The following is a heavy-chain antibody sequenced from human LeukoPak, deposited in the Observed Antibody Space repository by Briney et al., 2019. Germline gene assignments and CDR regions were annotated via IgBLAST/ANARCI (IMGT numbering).Heavy chain of an antibody. V-gene: IGHV4-34*01. J-gene: IGHJ5*02. CDR3: ARGGGWLRSGGWFDP. CDR2: INHSGST. CDR1: GGSFSGYY. Sequence: SETLSLTCAVYGGSFSGYYWSWIRQPPGKGLEWIGEINHSGSTNYNPSLKSRVTISVDTSKNQFSLKLSSVTAADTAVYYCARGGGWLRSGGWFDPWGQGTLVTASS. D-gene: IGHD5-12*01.